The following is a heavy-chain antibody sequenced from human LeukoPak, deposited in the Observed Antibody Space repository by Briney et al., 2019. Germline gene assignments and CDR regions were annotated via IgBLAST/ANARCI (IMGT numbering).Heavy chain of an antibody. J-gene: IGHJ3*02. CDR3: ARRQIFASVRDAFDI. CDR1: GGSFSGYY. Sequence: SETLSLTCAVYGGSFSGYYWSWIRQPPGKGLEWIGEINDSGSTNYNPSLKSRVTMLVDASKNQFSLKLNSVTAADTAVYYCARRQIFASVRDAFDIWGQGTMVTVSS. D-gene: IGHD2-15*01. CDR2: INDSGST. V-gene: IGHV4-34*01.